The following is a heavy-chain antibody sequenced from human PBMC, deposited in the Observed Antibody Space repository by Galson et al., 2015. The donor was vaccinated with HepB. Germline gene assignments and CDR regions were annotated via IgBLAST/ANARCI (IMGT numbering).Heavy chain of an antibody. CDR1: GGSISDHY. D-gene: IGHD1-14*01. J-gene: IGHJ6*02. CDR2: IYYSDTWTT. CDR3: GRQTHRQNPMDV. Sequence: SLTCTVSGGSISDHYWSWIRQSPGKGLEWIGYIYYSDTWTTNYNPSLRSRVTISFDTSNNQVSLELSSVTAADTAMYYCGRQTHRQNPMDVWGQGTTVTVS. V-gene: IGHV4-59*08.